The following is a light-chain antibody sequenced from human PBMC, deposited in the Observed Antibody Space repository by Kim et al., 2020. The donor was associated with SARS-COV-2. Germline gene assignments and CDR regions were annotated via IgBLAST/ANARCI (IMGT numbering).Light chain of an antibody. J-gene: IGKJ2*01. CDR2: AAS. CDR1: QRVRGNF. Sequence: VLTQSPDTLSLSPGDRGTLSCRASQRVRGNFLAWYQQKPGQAPRLLIYAASSRAGGVPDRFSGSESGTDFTLTIDRLEPEDLAVYYCQIYDDSPPNTFSQGTKLEI. V-gene: IGKV3-20*01. CDR3: QIYDDSPPNT.